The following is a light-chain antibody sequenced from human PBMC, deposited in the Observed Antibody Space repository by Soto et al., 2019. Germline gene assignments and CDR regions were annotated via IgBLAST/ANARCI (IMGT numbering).Light chain of an antibody. CDR2: GAS. J-gene: IGKJ5*01. Sequence: EIVMTQSPATLSVSPGERATLSCRASQSVTNKLAWYQQKPGQAPRLLIYGASTRATGIPARFSGSGSGTDFTLTISSLEPEDAALYYCQQRSNWPPITFGQGTRLEIK. V-gene: IGKV3-15*01. CDR1: QSVTNK. CDR3: QQRSNWPPIT.